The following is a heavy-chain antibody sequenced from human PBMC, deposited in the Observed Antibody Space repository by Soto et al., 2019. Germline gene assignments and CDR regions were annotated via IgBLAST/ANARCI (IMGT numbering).Heavy chain of an antibody. D-gene: IGHD6-13*01. CDR2: IKQDGSEK. CDR3: ARVDIGAAAGTSAY. J-gene: IGHJ4*02. Sequence: GGSMRLSXAASGLSFRSYWMSWVRQAPGKGLEWVADIKQDGSEKYYVDSVKGRFTISRDNAKNSLFLQMNSLRADDTAVYYCARVDIGAAAGTSAYWGQGTPVTVSS. CDR1: GLSFRSYW. V-gene: IGHV3-7*05.